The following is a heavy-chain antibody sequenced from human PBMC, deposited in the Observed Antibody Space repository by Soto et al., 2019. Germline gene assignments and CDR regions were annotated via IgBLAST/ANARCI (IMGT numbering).Heavy chain of an antibody. V-gene: IGHV3-23*01. Sequence: EVQLLESGGGLVQPGGSLRLSCAASGFSTFSSFAMTWVRQAPGGGLGGVSALSGSSRSTFYADSVKGRFTISRDNSKNTLYLQLNNLRVEDTAVYSCAKMSGQLVQNYNMNVWGQGTTVTVS. J-gene: IGHJ6*02. CDR1: GFSTFSSFA. CDR3: AKMSGQLVQNYNMNV. CDR2: LSGSSRST. D-gene: IGHD6-13*01.